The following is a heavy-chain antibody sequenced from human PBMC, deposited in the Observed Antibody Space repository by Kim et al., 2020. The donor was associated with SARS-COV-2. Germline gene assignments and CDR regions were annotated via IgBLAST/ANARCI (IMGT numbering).Heavy chain of an antibody. J-gene: IGHJ6*03. V-gene: IGHV3-53*01. CDR1: GFTVSDHF. CDR2: FFSGGST. CDR3: ARGLLYPGRMDV. Sequence: GGSLRLSCAASGFTVSDHFMNWVRQAPGKGLEWVSTFFSGGSTFYKDSVEGRFTISRHNSKNTVYLQMNSLRDDDTAVYYCARGLLYPGRMDVWGKGTTVTVSS. D-gene: IGHD1-26*01.